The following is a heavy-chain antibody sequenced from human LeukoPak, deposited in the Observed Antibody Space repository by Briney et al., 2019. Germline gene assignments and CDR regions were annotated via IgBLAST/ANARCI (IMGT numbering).Heavy chain of an antibody. D-gene: IGHD6-19*01. CDR2: IYPGDSEV. CDR1: GSSFNTYW. V-gene: IGHV5-51*01. J-gene: IGHJ4*02. Sequence: GESLKISCKGSGSSFNTYWIGWVRQMPGKGLECMGIIYPGDSEVRYSPSFQGQVTISADKSISTAYLQWSSLKASDSAMYYCARQVGHWLTHWGQGTLVTVSS. CDR3: ARQVGHWLTH.